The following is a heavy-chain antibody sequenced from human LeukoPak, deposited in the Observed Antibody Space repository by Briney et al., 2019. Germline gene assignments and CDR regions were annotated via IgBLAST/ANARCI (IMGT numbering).Heavy chain of an antibody. CDR1: GGSFSGYY. CDR3: ARGRYCSSTSCWNYYYYGMDV. V-gene: IGHV4-34*01. Sequence: PSETLSFTCAVYGGSFSGYYWSWIRQPPGKGLEWIGEINHSGSTNYNPSLKSRVTISVGTSKNQFSLKLSSVTAADTAVYYCARGRYCSSTSCWNYYYYGMDVWGKGTTVTVSS. CDR2: INHSGST. J-gene: IGHJ6*04. D-gene: IGHD2-2*01.